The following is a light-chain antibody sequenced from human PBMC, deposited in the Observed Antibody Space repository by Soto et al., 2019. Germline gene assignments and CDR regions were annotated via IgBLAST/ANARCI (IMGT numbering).Light chain of an antibody. CDR3: CSYAAYVV. Sequence: QSALTQPASVSGSPGQSITISCTGTSSDVGSYNLVSWYQQHPGKAPKLMIYEGSERPSGVSNRFSGSKSGNTASLTISGLQAEDQADYYCCSYAAYVVFGGGTKLTVL. CDR1: SSDVGSYNL. J-gene: IGLJ2*01. V-gene: IGLV2-23*01. CDR2: EGS.